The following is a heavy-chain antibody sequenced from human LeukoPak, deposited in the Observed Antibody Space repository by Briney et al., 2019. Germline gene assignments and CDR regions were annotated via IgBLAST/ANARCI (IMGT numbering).Heavy chain of an antibody. J-gene: IGHJ4*02. D-gene: IGHD4-23*01. CDR2: ISSSSSYI. V-gene: IGHV3-21*01. CDR3: ARAIAVVTPSDY. CDR1: GFTFDDYA. Sequence: GGSLRLSCAASGFTFDDYAMHWVRQAPGRGLEWVSVISSSSSYIYYADSVKGRFTISRDNAKNSLYLQMNSLRAEDTAVYYCARAIAVVTPSDYWGQGTLVTVSS.